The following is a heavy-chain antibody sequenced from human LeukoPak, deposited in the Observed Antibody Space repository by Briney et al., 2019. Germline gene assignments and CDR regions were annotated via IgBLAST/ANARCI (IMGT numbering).Heavy chain of an antibody. V-gene: IGHV4-59*08. CDR2: IYYSGST. Sequence: TSETLSLTCTVSTGAISGYYWSWIRQPPGEGLEWIGYIYYSGSTNYNPSLQSRVTISVDTSNNQFSLRLRSVTAADTAVYYCVRQRGRRVWFDPWGQGTLVTVSS. D-gene: IGHD3-10*01. CDR1: TGAISGYY. CDR3: VRQRGRRVWFDP. J-gene: IGHJ5*02.